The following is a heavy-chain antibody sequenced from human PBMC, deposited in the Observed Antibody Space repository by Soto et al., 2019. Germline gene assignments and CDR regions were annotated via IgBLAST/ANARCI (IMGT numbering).Heavy chain of an antibody. CDR3: ARVRSRGVGAVYIHYYGMDV. D-gene: IGHD3-3*01. CDR2: IKEAGSEK. CDR1: GFTFSDYW. Sequence: EVQLVESGGGLLQPGGSLRLSCAASGFTFSDYWMTWVRQAPGKGLEWVANIKEAGSEKYYVDSVKGRFTIFRDNAKNTLYLQMNSLRVEDTAMYYCARVRSRGVGAVYIHYYGMDVWGLGTTVTVSS. V-gene: IGHV3-7*03. J-gene: IGHJ6*02.